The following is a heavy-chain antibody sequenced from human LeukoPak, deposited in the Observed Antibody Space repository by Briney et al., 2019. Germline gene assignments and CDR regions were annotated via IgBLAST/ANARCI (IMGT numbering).Heavy chain of an antibody. CDR1: GGTFSSYA. J-gene: IGHJ4*02. CDR3: ARDGVVQSDEGFDY. V-gene: IGHV1-69*04. CDR2: IIPILGIA. D-gene: IGHD2-2*01. Sequence: SVKVSCKASGGTFSSYAISWVRQAPGQGLEWMGRIIPILGIANYAQKFQGRVTITADKSTSTAYMELNSLRSEDTAVYYCARDGVVQSDEGFDYWGQGTLVTVSS.